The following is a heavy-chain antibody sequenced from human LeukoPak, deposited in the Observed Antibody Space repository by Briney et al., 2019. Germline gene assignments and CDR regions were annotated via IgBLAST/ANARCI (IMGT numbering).Heavy chain of an antibody. J-gene: IGHJ5*02. Sequence: PSETLSLTCAVYGGSFSGYYWSWIRQPPGKGLEWIGEINHSGSTNYNPSLKSRVTISVDTSKNQFSLKLSSVTAADTAVYYCARGYSLIWFDPWGQGTLVTVSS. CDR3: ARGYSLIWFDP. D-gene: IGHD5-18*01. CDR1: GGSFSGYY. CDR2: INHSGST. V-gene: IGHV4-34*01.